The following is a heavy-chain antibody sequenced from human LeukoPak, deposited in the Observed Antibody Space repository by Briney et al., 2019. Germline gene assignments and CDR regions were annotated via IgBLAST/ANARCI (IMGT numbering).Heavy chain of an antibody. Sequence: SQTLSLTCTVSGGSISSGGYYWSWIRQHPGKGLEWIGTIYYSGSTYYSPSLESRVAISIDTSKNQFSLRLNSVTAADTAVYYCARVLPQWLARYYFDCWGQGTLATVSS. CDR1: GGSISSGGYY. CDR2: IYYSGST. J-gene: IGHJ4*02. CDR3: ARVLPQWLARYYFDC. D-gene: IGHD6-19*01. V-gene: IGHV4-39*01.